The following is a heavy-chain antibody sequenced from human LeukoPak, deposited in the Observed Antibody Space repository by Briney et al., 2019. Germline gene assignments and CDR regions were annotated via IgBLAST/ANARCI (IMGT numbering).Heavy chain of an antibody. J-gene: IGHJ4*02. CDR2: IGGRDDRT. Sequence: PGGSLRLSCAASGFTFSSYSMNWLRQAPGKGLEWVSIIGGRDDRTYYADSVKGRFTISRDNSKNILYLQMNSLRAEDTAVYYCAKDPNPFYDFWSGYKWGQGTLVTVSS. D-gene: IGHD3-3*01. CDR1: GFTFSSYS. CDR3: AKDPNPFYDFWSGYK. V-gene: IGHV3-23*01.